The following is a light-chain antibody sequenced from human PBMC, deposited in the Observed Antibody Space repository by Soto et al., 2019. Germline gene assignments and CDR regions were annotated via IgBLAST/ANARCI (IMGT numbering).Light chain of an antibody. CDR3: GTWDSSLRSNRV. V-gene: IGLV1-51*02. CDR2: ENN. Sequence: QSVLTQPPSVSAAPGQKVTISCSGSSSNIGNNYVSWYQQLPGTAPKLLIYENNKLPSGIPDRFSGSKSGTSATLGITGLQTGDESDYYCGTWDSSLRSNRVFGGGTKLTVL. CDR1: SSNIGNNY. J-gene: IGLJ3*02.